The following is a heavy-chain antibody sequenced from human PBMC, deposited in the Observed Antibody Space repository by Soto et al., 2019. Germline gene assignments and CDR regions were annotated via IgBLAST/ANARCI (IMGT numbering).Heavy chain of an antibody. CDR3: ARDRCPVKIRRPFGGMDV. CDR2: IIPIFGTA. D-gene: IGHD3-10*01. CDR1: GGTFSSYA. J-gene: IGHJ6*02. Sequence: QVQLVQSGAEVKKPGSSVKVSCKASGGTFSSYAISWVRQAPGQGLEWMGGIIPIFGTANEAQKFQGRVTITADKYMSTAYMELSSLRSEDTAVDYCARDRCPVKIRRPFGGMDVWGQGTTVTVSS. V-gene: IGHV1-69*06.